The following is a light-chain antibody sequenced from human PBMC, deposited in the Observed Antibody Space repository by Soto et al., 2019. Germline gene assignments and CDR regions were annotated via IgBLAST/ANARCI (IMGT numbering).Light chain of an antibody. CDR2: AAS. J-gene: IGKJ3*01. V-gene: IGKV1-39*01. CDR1: QDISNY. Sequence: TLITKETTSLSTNVGDEDTLLCPGRQDISNYLNWFQQKPGKAPKLLIYAASTLRSGVPSRFSGGESGTEFTLTISSLQPEDFATYFCLQSYNFPFTFGPG. CDR3: LQSYNFPFT.